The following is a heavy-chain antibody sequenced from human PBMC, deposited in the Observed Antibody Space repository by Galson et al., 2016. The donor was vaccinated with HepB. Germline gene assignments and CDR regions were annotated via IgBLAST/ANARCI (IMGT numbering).Heavy chain of an antibody. V-gene: IGHV3-21*01. CDR3: AGGILTGYPYYFDY. CDR2: ISGSDSYI. J-gene: IGHJ4*02. D-gene: IGHD3-9*01. Sequence: SLRLSCAASGFTFSTYSMNWVRQAPGKGLEWVSSISGSDSYIYYADSVNGRFTISRDNAKNSLYLQMNSLRAKDTAVYYCAGGILTGYPYYFDYWGQGTLVTVSS. CDR1: GFTFSTYS.